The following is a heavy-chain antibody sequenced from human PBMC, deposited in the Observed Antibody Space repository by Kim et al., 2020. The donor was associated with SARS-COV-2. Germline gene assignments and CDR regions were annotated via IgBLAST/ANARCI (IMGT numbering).Heavy chain of an antibody. J-gene: IGHJ6*02. CDR3: ARDSMFGIQLWLPNSYYYGMDV. Sequence: ASVKVSCKASGYTFTGYYMHWVRQAPGQGLEWMGRINPNSGGTNYAQKFQGRVTMTRDTSISTAYMELSRLRSDDTAVYYCARDSMFGIQLWLPNSYYYGMDVGGQGTTVTVSS. CDR1: GYTFTGYY. CDR2: INPNSGGT. V-gene: IGHV1-2*06. D-gene: IGHD5-18*01.